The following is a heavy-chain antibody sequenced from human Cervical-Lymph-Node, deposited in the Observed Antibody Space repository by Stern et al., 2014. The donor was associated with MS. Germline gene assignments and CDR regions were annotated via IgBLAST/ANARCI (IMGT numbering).Heavy chain of an antibody. D-gene: IGHD6-6*01. Sequence: EVQLVESGGGLVQPGGSLRLSCAASGFTFSNYGMNWVRQAPGRGLGWVSYISSSGGTISYGDSVKGRFTISRDNAKSLLYLQMNSPRAEDTAVYYCARGGAARPDYWGQGTLVTVSS. V-gene: IGHV3-48*01. J-gene: IGHJ4*02. CDR3: ARGGAARPDY. CDR1: GFTFSNYG. CDR2: ISSSGGTI.